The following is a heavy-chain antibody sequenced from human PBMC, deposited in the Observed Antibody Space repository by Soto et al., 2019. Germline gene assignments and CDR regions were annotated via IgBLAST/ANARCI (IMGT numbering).Heavy chain of an antibody. V-gene: IGHV3-23*01. CDR2: IGGSGGST. J-gene: IGHJ4*02. Sequence: EVQLLESGGGLVQPGGSLRLSCAASGFTFSTYPMSWVRQAPGMGLAWVSLIGGSGGSTYYADSVKGRFTISRDNSKNTRYMQMNSLRAEDTAVYYCAKRDAVAGANDYWGQGTLVTVSS. CDR3: AKRDAVAGANDY. CDR1: GFTFSTYP. D-gene: IGHD6-19*01.